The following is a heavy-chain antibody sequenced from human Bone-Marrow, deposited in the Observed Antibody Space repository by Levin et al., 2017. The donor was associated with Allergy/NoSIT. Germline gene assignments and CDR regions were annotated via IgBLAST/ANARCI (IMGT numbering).Heavy chain of an antibody. V-gene: IGHV3-21*01. CDR3: ARDRGTTALYGMDV. CDR1: GFTVSGYS. D-gene: IGHD3-10*01. Sequence: PGGSLRLSCSASGFTVSGYSFNWVRQAPGKGLEWVSSISASSSYIHYTASVEGRFTISRDNAKKSLYLQMNSLRAEDTAVYYCARDRGTTALYGMDVWGQGTTVIGSS. CDR2: ISASSSYI. J-gene: IGHJ6*02.